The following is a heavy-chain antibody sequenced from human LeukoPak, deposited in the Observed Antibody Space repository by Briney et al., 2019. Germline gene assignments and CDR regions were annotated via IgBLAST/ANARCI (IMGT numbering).Heavy chain of an antibody. J-gene: IGHJ3*02. CDR1: GFTFSSYA. CDR3: VKVSGRWLQVGAFDI. Sequence: PGGSLRLSCSASGFTFSSYAMHWVRQAPGKGLEYVSAISSNGGSTYYADSVKGRFTISRDNSKNTLYLQMSSLRAEDTAVYYCVKVSGRWLQVGAFDIWGQGTMVTVSS. CDR2: ISSNGGST. V-gene: IGHV3-64D*09. D-gene: IGHD5-24*01.